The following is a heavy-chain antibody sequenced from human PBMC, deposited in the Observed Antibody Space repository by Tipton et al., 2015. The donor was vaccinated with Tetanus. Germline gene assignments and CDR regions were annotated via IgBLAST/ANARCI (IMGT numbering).Heavy chain of an antibody. V-gene: IGHV4-39*02. D-gene: IGHD3-22*01. CDR2: VFYIGST. CDR3: ARDSYYSSRWSFADY. J-gene: IGHJ4*02. CDR1: GVSISNSAFY. Sequence: TLSLTCNVSGVSISNSAFYWGWVRQSPGKGLEWIATVFYIGSTYYNPSLKSRLTISVDTSRNLFSLKMTSVTAADTAVYYCARDSYYSSRWSFADYWGQGTLVTVSS.